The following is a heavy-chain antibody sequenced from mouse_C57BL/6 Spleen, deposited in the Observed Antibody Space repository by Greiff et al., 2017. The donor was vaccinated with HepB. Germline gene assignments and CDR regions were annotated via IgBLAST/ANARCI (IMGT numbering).Heavy chain of an antibody. Sequence: QVHVKQSGAELVKPGASVKISCKASGYAFSSYWMNWVKQRPGKGLEWIGQIYPGDGDTNYNGKFKGKATLTADKSSSTAYMQLSSLTSEDSAVYFCARGGVLRADYWGQGTTLTVSS. J-gene: IGHJ2*01. D-gene: IGHD1-1*01. CDR2: IYPGDGDT. CDR1: GYAFSSYW. CDR3: ARGGVLRADY. V-gene: IGHV1-80*01.